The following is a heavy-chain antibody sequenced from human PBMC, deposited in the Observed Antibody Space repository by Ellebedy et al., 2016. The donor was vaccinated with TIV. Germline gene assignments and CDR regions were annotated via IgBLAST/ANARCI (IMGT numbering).Heavy chain of an antibody. CDR3: ARVGSLLWFGNHDAFDI. J-gene: IGHJ3*02. CDR2: INSDGSST. Sequence: GESLKIPXAASGFTFSSYWMHWVRQAPGKGLVWVSRINSDGSSTSYADSVKGRFTISRDNAKNTLYLQMNSLRAEDTAMYYCARVGSLLWFGNHDAFDIWGQGTMVTVSS. V-gene: IGHV3-74*01. CDR1: GFTFSSYW. D-gene: IGHD3-10*01.